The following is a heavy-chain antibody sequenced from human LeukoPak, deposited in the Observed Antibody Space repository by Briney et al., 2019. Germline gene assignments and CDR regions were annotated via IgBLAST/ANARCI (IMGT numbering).Heavy chain of an antibody. V-gene: IGHV3-72*01. CDR3: VRVVTTGSGWYYFDN. CDR1: GFSITDHH. J-gene: IGHJ4*02. CDR2: SATTKPNSCAT. Sequence: PGGSLRLSCAGAGFSITDHHMDWVRQAPGKGLEWVGRSATTKPNSCATQYAASVRGRFTISRDDSQNSLYLQLNSLKTEDTAVYYCVRVVTTGSGWYYFDNWGLGTLVTVSS. D-gene: IGHD6-13*01.